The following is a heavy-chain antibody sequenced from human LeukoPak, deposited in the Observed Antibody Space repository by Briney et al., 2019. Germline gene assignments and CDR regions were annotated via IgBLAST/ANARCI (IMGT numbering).Heavy chain of an antibody. Sequence: ASLKLSCKASGSIFTSYNMYWVRQAPGEGLEWRGLINSSGASTNYAQKFQGRVTMTRDTSTSTVYMELSSLRSEDTAVYYPAMFAVHRRLRVAGQFGLDYWGQGTLVTVSS. CDR3: AMFAVHRRLRVAGQFGLDY. CDR2: INSSGAST. D-gene: IGHD6-19*01. V-gene: IGHV1-46*01. CDR1: GSIFTSYN. J-gene: IGHJ4*02.